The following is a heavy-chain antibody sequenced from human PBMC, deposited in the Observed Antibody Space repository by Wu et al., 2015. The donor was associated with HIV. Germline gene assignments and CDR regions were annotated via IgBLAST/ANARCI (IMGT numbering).Heavy chain of an antibody. CDR3: ARRNDGVQRYYYYYGMDV. D-gene: IGHD1-1*01. V-gene: IGHV1-18*01. Sequence: QVQLVQSGAEVKKPGASVKVSCKASGYTFTSYGISWVRQAPGQGLEWMGWISAYNGNTNYAQKLQGRVTMTTDTSTSTAYMELRSLRSDDTAVYYCARRNDGVQRYYYYYGMDVWGQGTTVTVSS. J-gene: IGHJ6*02. CDR2: ISAYNGNT. CDR1: GYTFTSYG.